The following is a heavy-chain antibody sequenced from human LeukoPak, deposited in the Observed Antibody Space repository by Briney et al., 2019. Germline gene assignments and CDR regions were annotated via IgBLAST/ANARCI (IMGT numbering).Heavy chain of an antibody. V-gene: IGHV3-30*18. CDR1: GFTFSTYG. D-gene: IGHD3-10*01. J-gene: IGHJ3*02. CDR3: AKGVTMVRGVIRAFDI. Sequence: GGSLRLSCAASGFTFSTYGMHWVRQAPGKGLEWVAVISYDGSNKYYADSVKGRFTISRDNSKNTLYLQMNSLRAEDTAVYYCAKGVTMVRGVIRAFDIWGQGTMVTVSS. CDR2: ISYDGSNK.